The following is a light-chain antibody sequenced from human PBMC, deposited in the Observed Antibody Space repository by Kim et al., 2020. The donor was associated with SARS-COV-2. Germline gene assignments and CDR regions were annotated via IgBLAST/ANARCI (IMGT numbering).Light chain of an antibody. J-gene: IGLJ3*02. CDR1: NADVGGSNH. Sequence: QSAAISCTGTNADVGGSNHVSWYQHHPGGAPKLIIYDVNKRPSRVSNRFSGSKSGNTASLTISGLQSDDEALYYCSSSTASKTSLVFGRGTQLTVL. V-gene: IGLV2-14*03. CDR2: DVN. CDR3: SSSTASKTSLV.